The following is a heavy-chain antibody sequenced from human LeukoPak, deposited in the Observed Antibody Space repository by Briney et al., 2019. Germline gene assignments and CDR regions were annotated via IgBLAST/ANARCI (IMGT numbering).Heavy chain of an antibody. V-gene: IGHV3-48*03. Sequence: GGSLRLSCAASGFTFSSYEMNWVRQAPGKGLEWVSYSSSSGSTIYYADSVKGRFTISRDNAKNSLYLQMNSLRAEDTAVYYCARSADYLHDAFDIWGQGTMVTVSS. D-gene: IGHD4-11*01. CDR1: GFTFSSYE. CDR2: SSSSGSTI. CDR3: ARSADYLHDAFDI. J-gene: IGHJ3*02.